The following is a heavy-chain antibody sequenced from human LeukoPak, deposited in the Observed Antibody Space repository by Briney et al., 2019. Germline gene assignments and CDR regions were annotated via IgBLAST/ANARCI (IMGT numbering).Heavy chain of an antibody. CDR1: GYTFTSYD. Sequence: ASVKVSCKASGYTFTSYDINWVRQATGQGLEWMGIINPSGGSTSYAQKFQGRVTMTRDTSTSTVYMELSSLRSGDTAVYYCARDPLHYYDSSGQPLYYYMDVWGKGTTVTVSS. J-gene: IGHJ6*03. D-gene: IGHD3-22*01. CDR3: ARDPLHYYDSSGQPLYYYMDV. V-gene: IGHV1-46*01. CDR2: INPSGGST.